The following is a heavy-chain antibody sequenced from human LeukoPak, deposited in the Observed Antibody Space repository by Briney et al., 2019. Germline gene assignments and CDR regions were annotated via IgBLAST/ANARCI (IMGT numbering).Heavy chain of an antibody. D-gene: IGHD3-22*01. Sequence: ASVKVSCKASGYIFTNFGISWVRQARGQGLEWMGWISGYNGNTKYVQKFQGRVTMTTDTSTSTAYMELRSLRSDDTAVYYCARALDTYYYDISGFDYWGQGTLVTVSS. J-gene: IGHJ4*02. V-gene: IGHV1-18*01. CDR3: ARALDTYYYDISGFDY. CDR1: GYIFTNFG. CDR2: ISGYNGNT.